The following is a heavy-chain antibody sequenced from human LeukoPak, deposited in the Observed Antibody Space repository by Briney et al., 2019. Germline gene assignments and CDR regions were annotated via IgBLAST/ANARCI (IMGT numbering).Heavy chain of an antibody. J-gene: IGHJ4*02. CDR2: IYSGGTT. CDR1: GFTVSTNY. V-gene: IGHV3-53*01. D-gene: IGHD3-10*01. CDR3: ARVGYYGSGSHDY. Sequence: GGSLRLSCAASGFTVSTNYMSWVRQAPGKGLEWVSVIYSGGTTYYADSVKGRFTISRDNSKNTLYLQMNSLRAEDTAVYYCARVGYYGSGSHDYWGQGTLVTVSS.